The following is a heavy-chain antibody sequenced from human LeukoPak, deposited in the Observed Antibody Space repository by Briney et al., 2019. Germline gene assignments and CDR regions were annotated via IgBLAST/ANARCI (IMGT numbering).Heavy chain of an antibody. J-gene: IGHJ4*02. D-gene: IGHD2-8*01. CDR3: ARGEKSWINGFDL. V-gene: IGHV3-74*01. CDR2: INSDGGGT. Sequence: PGGSLRLSCAASGFTFSSHWMHWVRQAPGKGLVWVSRINSDGGGTIYADSVKGRFTISRDNAKNTLDLQMNSLRAEDTAVYYCARGEKSWINGFDLWGQGTLVTVSS. CDR1: GFTFSSHW.